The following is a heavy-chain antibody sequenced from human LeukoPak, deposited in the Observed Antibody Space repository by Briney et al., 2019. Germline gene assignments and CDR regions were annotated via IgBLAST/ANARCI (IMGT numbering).Heavy chain of an antibody. CDR2: INPNSGGT. J-gene: IGHJ5*02. V-gene: IGHV1-2*06. CDR3: ARQDTTVTTGRDWFDP. CDR1: GYTFTGYY. Sequence: GASVKVSCKASGYTFTGYYMHWVRQAPGQGLEWMGRINPNSGGTNYAQKSQGRVTMTRDTSISTAYMELSRLRSDDTAVYYCARQDTTVTTGRDWFDPWGQGTLVTVS. D-gene: IGHD4-17*01.